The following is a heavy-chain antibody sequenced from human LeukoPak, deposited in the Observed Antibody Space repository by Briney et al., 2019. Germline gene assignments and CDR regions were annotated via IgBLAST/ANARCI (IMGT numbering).Heavy chain of an antibody. CDR3: ARGVPAAIRYFQH. CDR1: GYTFTNYY. V-gene: IGHV1-46*01. J-gene: IGHJ1*01. CDR2: INPGGGST. D-gene: IGHD2-2*01. Sequence: GASVKVSCKASGYTFTNYYMHWVRQAPGQGLEWMGIINPGGGSTGYAQKFQGRVTMTRDTSTSTVYMELSSLRSEDTAVYYCARGVPAAIRYFQHWGQGTLVTVSS.